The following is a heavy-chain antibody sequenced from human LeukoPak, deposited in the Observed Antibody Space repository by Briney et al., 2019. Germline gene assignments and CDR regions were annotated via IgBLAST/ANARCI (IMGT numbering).Heavy chain of an antibody. D-gene: IGHD2-21*01. V-gene: IGHV3-48*01. Sequence: GGSPRLSCAASGFTFSSYDMNWVRQAPGKGLEWVSYITSSSSTIYYADSVKGRFTVSRDNAKNSLYLQMNSLRVEDTAVYYCASPASCGGDCYGWGQGTLVTVSS. CDR3: ASPASCGGDCYG. J-gene: IGHJ4*02. CDR1: GFTFSSYD. CDR2: ITSSSSTI.